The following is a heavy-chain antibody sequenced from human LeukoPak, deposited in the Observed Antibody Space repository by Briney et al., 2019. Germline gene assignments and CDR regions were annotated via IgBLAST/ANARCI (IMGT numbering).Heavy chain of an antibody. J-gene: IGHJ4*02. V-gene: IGHV3-7*01. CDR3: ARGASVSQ. Sequence: PGGSLRLSCKASGFTFSTFWMSWVRQAPGKGLEWVANIKYDASEKYYVDSVKGRFIASRDNTENSLYLQMNSLRDEDTAVYYCARGASVSQWGQGTLVTVSS. D-gene: IGHD6-19*01. CDR1: GFTFSTFW. CDR2: IKYDASEK.